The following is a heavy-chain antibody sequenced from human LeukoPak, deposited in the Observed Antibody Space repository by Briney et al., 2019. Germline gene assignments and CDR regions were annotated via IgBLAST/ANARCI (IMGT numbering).Heavy chain of an antibody. J-gene: IGHJ3*02. CDR2: IYPGDSDT. D-gene: IGHD1-26*01. Sequence: GEPLQISCKGSGSRFTSYWIGWARQLPGKGLEWMGIIYPGDSDTRYSPSFQGQVTISADKSISTAYLQWSSLKASDTAMYYCARQAWWETTTGAFDIWGQGTMVTVSS. CDR3: ARQAWWETTTGAFDI. V-gene: IGHV5-51*01. CDR1: GSRFTSYW.